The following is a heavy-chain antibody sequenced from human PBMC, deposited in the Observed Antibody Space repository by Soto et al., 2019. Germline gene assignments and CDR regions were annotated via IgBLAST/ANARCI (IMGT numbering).Heavy chain of an antibody. CDR1: GFMFSCCA. CDR3: AKHRVGGSYTNWSFAV. D-gene: IGHD1-26*01. Sequence: EVQLLDSGGGLVQPGGSLRLSCAASGFMFSCCAMSWVRQAPGKGLEWVSTIHGDGDYSHYTDSVEGRFTISRDNSRNPLYLQMNSLSGDDTAVYYCAKHRVGGSYTNWSFAVWGRGTLVTVSS. CDR2: IHGDGDYS. J-gene: IGHJ2*01. V-gene: IGHV3-23*01.